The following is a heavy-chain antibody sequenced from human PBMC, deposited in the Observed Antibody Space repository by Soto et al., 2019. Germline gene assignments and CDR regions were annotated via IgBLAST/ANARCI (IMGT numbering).Heavy chain of an antibody. V-gene: IGHV3-23*01. J-gene: IGHJ4*02. Sequence: GSLRLSCAASGFTFSSYAMSWVRQAPGKGLEWVSAISGSGGSTYYADSVKGRFTISRDNSKNTLYLQMNSLRAEDTAVYYCARSSYYYGSGSYAYIDYWGQGALVTVSS. D-gene: IGHD3-10*01. CDR1: GFTFSSYA. CDR2: ISGSGGST. CDR3: ARSSYYYGSGSYAYIDY.